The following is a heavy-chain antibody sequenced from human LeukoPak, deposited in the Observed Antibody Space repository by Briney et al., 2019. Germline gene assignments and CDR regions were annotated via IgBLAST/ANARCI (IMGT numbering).Heavy chain of an antibody. CDR2: INWNGGST. D-gene: IGHD6-13*01. Sequence: GGSLRLSCAASGFTFDDYGMSWVRQAPAKGVAWVSGINWNGGSTGYADSVKGRFTISRDNSKDMLYLQMNSLRAEDTAVYYCAKVGVAAAGTIDYWGQGTLVTVSS. CDR1: GFTFDDYG. J-gene: IGHJ4*02. CDR3: AKVGVAAAGTIDY. V-gene: IGHV3-20*04.